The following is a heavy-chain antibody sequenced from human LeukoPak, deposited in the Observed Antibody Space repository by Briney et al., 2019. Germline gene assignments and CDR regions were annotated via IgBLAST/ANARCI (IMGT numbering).Heavy chain of an antibody. CDR2: ISSSSSTI. CDR1: GFTFSSYS. V-gene: IGHV3-48*04. Sequence: GGSLILSCAASGFTFSSYSMNWVRQAPGKGLEWVSYISSSSSTIYYADSVKGRFTISRDNAKNTLYLQLNSLRAEDTAVYYCARGGVSRPTLYDYWGQGTLVTVSS. D-gene: IGHD2-15*01. CDR3: ARGGVSRPTLYDY. J-gene: IGHJ4*02.